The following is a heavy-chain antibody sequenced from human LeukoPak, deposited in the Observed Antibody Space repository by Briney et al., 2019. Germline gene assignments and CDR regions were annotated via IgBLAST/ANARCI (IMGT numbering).Heavy chain of an antibody. CDR3: ARHPTGYPNWFDS. V-gene: IGHV4-39*01. J-gene: IGHJ5*01. Sequence: SETLSLTCTVSGGSITTILYNWGWIRQPPGKGLEWIGSISYVGTTYYEPSLKSRVAMSIDTSKNQFSLNLNSATAADTAVYYCARHPTGYPNWFDSWGQGTLVIVSS. D-gene: IGHD3-9*01. CDR2: ISYVGTT. CDR1: GGSITTILYN.